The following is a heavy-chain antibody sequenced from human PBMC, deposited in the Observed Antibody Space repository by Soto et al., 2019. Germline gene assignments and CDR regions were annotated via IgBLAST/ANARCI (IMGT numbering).Heavy chain of an antibody. J-gene: IGHJ2*01. CDR2: ISHDGSTK. CDR1: GLTFSSYG. V-gene: IGHV3-30*18. CDR3: AKPLQRSGYYYDGWYFDV. Sequence: QVQLVESGGGVVQPGRSLRLSCAASGLTFSSYGMHWVRQAPGKGLEWVAVISHDGSTKYCADSVRGRFTTSRDNANNWQGPQMDSLRPEDTALYYCAKPLQRSGYYYDGWYFDVWGRGTLVTVSS. D-gene: IGHD3-22*01.